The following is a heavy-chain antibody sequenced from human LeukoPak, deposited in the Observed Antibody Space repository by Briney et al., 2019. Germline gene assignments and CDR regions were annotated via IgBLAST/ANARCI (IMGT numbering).Heavy chain of an antibody. CDR1: AYSISSGYY. D-gene: IGHD2-21*02. CDR3: ATNVTYSFDN. J-gene: IGHJ4*02. Sequence: KSSETLSLTCAVSAYSISSGYYWGWIRQPPGKGLEWIGSIHHGGSTYYNPSLKSRITISIDRSKNQLSLKLNSVTAADSAVYYCATNVTYSFDNWGQGTLVTVSS. V-gene: IGHV4-38-2*01. CDR2: IHHGGST.